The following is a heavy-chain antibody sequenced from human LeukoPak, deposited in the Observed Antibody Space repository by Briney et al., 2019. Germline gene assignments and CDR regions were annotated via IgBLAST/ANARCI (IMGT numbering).Heavy chain of an antibody. Sequence: ASVKVSCKASGYTFTGYYMHWVRQAPGQGLEWMGWINPNSGGTNYAQKFQGRVTMTRDTSISIAYMELSRLRSDDTAVYYCARRKVAATRNWFDPWGQGTLVTVSS. CDR3: ARRKVAATRNWFDP. D-gene: IGHD2-15*01. CDR1: GYTFTGYY. CDR2: INPNSGGT. V-gene: IGHV1-2*02. J-gene: IGHJ5*02.